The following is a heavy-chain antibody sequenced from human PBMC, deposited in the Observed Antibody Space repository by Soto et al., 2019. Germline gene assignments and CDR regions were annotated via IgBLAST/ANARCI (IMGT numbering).Heavy chain of an antibody. Sequence: VASVKVSCKASGGTFSSYAISWVRQAPGQGLEWMGGIIPIFGTANYAQKFQGRVTITADESTSTAYMELSSLRSEDTAVYYCARGGMVNNYYYGMDVWGQGTTVTVSS. V-gene: IGHV1-69*13. J-gene: IGHJ6*02. CDR2: IIPIFGTA. CDR3: ARGGMVNNYYYGMDV. D-gene: IGHD3-16*01. CDR1: GGTFSSYA.